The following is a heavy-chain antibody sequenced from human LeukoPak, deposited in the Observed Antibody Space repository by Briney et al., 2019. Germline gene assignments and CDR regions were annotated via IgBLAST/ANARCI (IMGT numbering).Heavy chain of an antibody. Sequence: PSETLSLTCTVSGGSISIYYRCWVRQPAGKGLEWIGRFYISGSRKYNPSLKSRVTMSVDTSNNQFSLELTSVTAADTAVYYCARDWGIEAMGGHFYYYGMDVWGQGTTVTVS. CDR1: GGSISIYY. CDR2: FYISGSR. J-gene: IGHJ6*02. CDR3: ARDWGIEAMGGHFYYYGMDV. V-gene: IGHV4-4*07. D-gene: IGHD6-13*01.